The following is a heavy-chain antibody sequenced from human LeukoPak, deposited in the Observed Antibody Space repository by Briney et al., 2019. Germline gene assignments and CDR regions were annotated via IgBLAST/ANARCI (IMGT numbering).Heavy chain of an antibody. CDR1: EYSFTSYW. CDR3: ARRFVSLEYFDL. CDR2: LYSDDSDT. D-gene: IGHD3-3*01. V-gene: IGHV5-51*01. J-gene: IGHJ2*01. Sequence: GQSLKISCKGSEYSFTSYWIGWVRQMPGKGLEWMRILYSDDSDTRYSPSFQGQVTISAHKSIGTAYLQWSSLKAADTAMYYCARRFVSLEYFDLWGRGTLVTVSS.